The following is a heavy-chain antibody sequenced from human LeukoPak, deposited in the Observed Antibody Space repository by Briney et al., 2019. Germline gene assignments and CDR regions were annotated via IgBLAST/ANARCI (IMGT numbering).Heavy chain of an antibody. CDR2: IKQDGSEK. CDR3: ARGGMITFGGVLYYFDY. V-gene: IGHV3-7*01. CDR1: GFTFSSYW. Sequence: PGGSLRLSCAASGFTFSSYWMSWVRQAPGKGLEWVANIKQDGSEKYYVDSVKGRFTISRDNAKNSLYLQMNSLRAEDTAVYYCARGGMITFGGVLYYFDYWGQGTLVTVSS. D-gene: IGHD3-16*01. J-gene: IGHJ4*02.